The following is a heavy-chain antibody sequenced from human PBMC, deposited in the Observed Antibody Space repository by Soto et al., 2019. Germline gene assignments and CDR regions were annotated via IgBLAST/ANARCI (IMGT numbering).Heavy chain of an antibody. V-gene: IGHV3-23*01. Sequence: GGSLRLSCEASGFTLRNYAMTWIRQAPGKGLEWVSLISANDVGSYYAESVKTRFTISTDQSRNTVYLQMDSLRADDTAIYYCAKAKNDYNWDNRPPFDYWGQGTLVTVSS. CDR2: ISANDVGS. J-gene: IGHJ4*02. D-gene: IGHD1-20*01. CDR3: AKAKNDYNWDNRPPFDY. CDR1: GFTLRNYA.